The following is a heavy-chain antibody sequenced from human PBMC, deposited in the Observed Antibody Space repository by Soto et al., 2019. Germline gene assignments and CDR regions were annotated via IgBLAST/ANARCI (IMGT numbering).Heavy chain of an antibody. Sequence: QVRLAQSGAEVRNPGSSVRVSCTASGATSSDYGITWVRQAPRQGLEWVGAILPMFRKTNFAQKFQDRVTIIADKSPDTVSLELSRLRSDDTAIYFCARVVQLGSNYAMDVWGQGTTVVVSS. CDR1: GATSSDYG. CDR2: ILPMFRKT. V-gene: IGHV1-69*06. D-gene: IGHD1-1*01. J-gene: IGHJ6*02. CDR3: ARVVQLGSNYAMDV.